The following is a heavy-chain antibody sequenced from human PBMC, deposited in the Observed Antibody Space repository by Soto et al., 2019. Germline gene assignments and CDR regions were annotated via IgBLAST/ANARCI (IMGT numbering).Heavy chain of an antibody. V-gene: IGHV3-30*18. D-gene: IGHD3-3*01. J-gene: IGHJ3*02. CDR1: GFTFSTYV. CDR2: ISEDGGKK. Sequence: GGSLRLSCAASGFTFSTYVMHWVRQAPGKGLEWVALISEDGGKKYYADSVKGRFTISRDNSKDLLYLQMNSLRAEDTAVYYCAKPLGSGYADAFNMWGRGTMVTVSS. CDR3: AKPLGSGYADAFNM.